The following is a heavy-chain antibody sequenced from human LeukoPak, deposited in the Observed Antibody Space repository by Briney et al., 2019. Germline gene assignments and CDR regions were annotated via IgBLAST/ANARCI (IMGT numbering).Heavy chain of an antibody. J-gene: IGHJ4*02. CDR3: ARDFGSSWAFDY. Sequence: PSETLSLTCTVSGGSISSYYWSWIRQPPGKGLEWIGYIYYSGSTNYNPSLKSRVTISVDTSKNQFSLKLSSVTAADTAVYYCARDFGSSWAFDYWGQGTLVTVSS. CDR1: GGSISSYY. D-gene: IGHD6-13*01. CDR2: IYYSGST. V-gene: IGHV4-59*01.